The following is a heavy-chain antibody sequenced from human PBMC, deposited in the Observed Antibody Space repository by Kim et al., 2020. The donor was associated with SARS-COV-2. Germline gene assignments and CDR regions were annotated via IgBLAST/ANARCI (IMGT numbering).Heavy chain of an antibody. CDR3: ARDLLGYCSSTSCPQKIYYYDYGMDV. J-gene: IGHJ6*02. D-gene: IGHD2-2*01. CDR1: GYTFTSYG. V-gene: IGHV1-18*04. CDR2: ISAYNGNT. Sequence: ASVKVSCKASGYTFTSYGISWVRQAPGQGLEWMGWISAYNGNTNYAQKLQGGVTMTTDTSTSTAYMELRSLRSDDTAVYYCARDLLGYCSSTSCPQKIYYYDYGMDVWGQGTTVTVSS.